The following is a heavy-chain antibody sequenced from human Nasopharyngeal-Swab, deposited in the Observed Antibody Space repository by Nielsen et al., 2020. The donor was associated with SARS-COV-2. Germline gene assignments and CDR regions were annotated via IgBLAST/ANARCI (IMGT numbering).Heavy chain of an antibody. V-gene: IGHV7-4-1*02. Sequence: ASVKVSCKASGYTFNTYGITWVRQAPGQGLEWMGWINTNTGNPTYAQGFTGRFVFSLDTSVSTAYLQISSLKAEDTAVYYCAREAAAGIVYGMDVWGQGTTVTVSS. CDR3: AREAAAGIVYGMDV. D-gene: IGHD6-13*01. CDR2: INTNTGNP. CDR1: GYTFNTYG. J-gene: IGHJ6*02.